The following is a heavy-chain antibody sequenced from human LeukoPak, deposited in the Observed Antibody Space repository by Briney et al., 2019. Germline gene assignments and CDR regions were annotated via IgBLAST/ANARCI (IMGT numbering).Heavy chain of an antibody. V-gene: IGHV3-23*01. CDR2: ITSGGSA. CDR1: GFTFNIYA. CDR3: AREYCSGTSCKSDY. J-gene: IGHJ4*02. D-gene: IGHD2-2*01. Sequence: GGSLRLSCAASGFTFNIYAMSWVRQAPGKGLEWVSTITSGGSAFYADSVRGLFTVSRDNSKNTLYLQMNSLRAEDTAVYYCAREYCSGTSCKSDYWGQGTLVTVSS.